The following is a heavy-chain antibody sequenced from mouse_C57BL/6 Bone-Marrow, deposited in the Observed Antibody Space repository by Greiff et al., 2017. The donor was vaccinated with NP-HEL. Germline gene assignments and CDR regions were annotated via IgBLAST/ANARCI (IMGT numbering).Heavy chain of an antibody. J-gene: IGHJ4*01. CDR2: IHPNSGST. D-gene: IGHD1-1*01. Sequence: VQLQQPGAELVKPGASVKLSCKASGYTFTSYWMHWVKQRPGQGLEWIGMIHPNSGSTNYNEKFKSKATLTVDKSSSTAYMQLSSLTSEDSAVYYWARSVLITTVVADAMDYWGQGTSVTVSS. CDR3: ARSVLITTVVADAMDY. V-gene: IGHV1-64*01. CDR1: GYTFTSYW.